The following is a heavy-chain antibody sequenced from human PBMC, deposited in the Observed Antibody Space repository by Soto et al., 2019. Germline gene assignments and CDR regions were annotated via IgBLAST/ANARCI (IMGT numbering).Heavy chain of an antibody. CDR2: IWFDGSSK. Sequence: QVQLAESGGGVVPPAKSLSLSCAVSGFSFDNYGMHWVRQAPGKGLEWVAFIWFDGSSKYYTDSGKGRFTISRENSRSTVYLPMDSLRACGPALLYCAIRNSASAGGYFGVLESWGKGTLVSVPS. CDR3: AIRNSASAGGYFGVLES. V-gene: IGHV3-33*01. CDR1: GFSFDNYG. J-gene: IGHJ5*02. D-gene: IGHD3-10*01.